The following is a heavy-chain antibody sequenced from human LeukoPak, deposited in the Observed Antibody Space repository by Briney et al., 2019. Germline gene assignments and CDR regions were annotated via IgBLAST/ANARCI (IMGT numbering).Heavy chain of an antibody. Sequence: SETLSLTCGVYGGSFSGYYWSWIRQPPGKGLEWIGEINHSGSTNYNPSLKSRVTISVDTSKNQFSLKLSSVTAADTAVYYCARTQEAGYSSGWYDSYYYYYMDVWGKGTTVTISS. J-gene: IGHJ6*03. CDR3: ARTQEAGYSSGWYDSYYYYYMDV. D-gene: IGHD6-19*01. V-gene: IGHV4-34*01. CDR1: GGSFSGYY. CDR2: INHSGST.